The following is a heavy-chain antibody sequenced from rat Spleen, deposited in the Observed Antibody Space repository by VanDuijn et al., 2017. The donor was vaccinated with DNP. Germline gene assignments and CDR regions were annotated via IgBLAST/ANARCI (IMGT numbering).Heavy chain of an antibody. Sequence: EVQLVETGGGLVQPGRSLKLSCAASGFTFSNYGMAWVRQAPTKGLEWVASISTGGGNTYYRDSVKGRFTISRDNAKSTLYLQMDSLRSEDTATYYCTTERDYYSSYGASGAMDAWGQGTSVTVSS. CDR2: ISTGGGNT. J-gene: IGHJ4*01. D-gene: IGHD1-2*01. CDR3: TTERDYYSSYGASGAMDA. V-gene: IGHV5-27*01. CDR1: GFTFSNYG.